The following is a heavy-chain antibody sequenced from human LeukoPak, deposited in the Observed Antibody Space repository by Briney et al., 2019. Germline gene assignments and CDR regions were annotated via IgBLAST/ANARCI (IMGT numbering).Heavy chain of an antibody. D-gene: IGHD4-17*01. CDR1: GGSISSGGYS. V-gene: IGHV4-61*02. CDR2: IYTSGST. J-gene: IGHJ5*02. Sequence: SESLSLTCAVSGGSISSGGYSWSWIRQPAGKGLEWIGRIYTSGSTNYNPSLKSRVTMSVDTSKNQFSLKLSSVTAADTAVYYCARDVLTTVTSNWFDPWGQGTLVTVSS. CDR3: ARDVLTTVTSNWFDP.